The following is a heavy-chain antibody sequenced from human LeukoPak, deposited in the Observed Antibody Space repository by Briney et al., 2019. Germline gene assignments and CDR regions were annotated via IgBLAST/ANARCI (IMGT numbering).Heavy chain of an antibody. CDR3: AKDRGMFLVGYLDY. CDR1: GFTFSSYA. D-gene: IGHD2-15*01. J-gene: IGHJ4*02. Sequence: GGSLRLPCAASGFTFSSYAMSWVRQAPGKGLEWVSAISGSGGTTYYADSVKGRFTTSRDNSKNTLYLQMNSLRAEDTAVYYCAKDRGMFLVGYLDYWGQGTLVTVSS. V-gene: IGHV3-23*01. CDR2: ISGSGGTT.